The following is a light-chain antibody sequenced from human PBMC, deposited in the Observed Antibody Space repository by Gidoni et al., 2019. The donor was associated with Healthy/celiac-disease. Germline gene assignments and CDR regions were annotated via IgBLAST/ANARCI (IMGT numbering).Light chain of an antibody. V-gene: IGKV3-20*01. CDR3: QQYGSSSRT. CDR2: GAS. CDR1: QSISSSD. Sequence: EIVLTQSPGTLSLSPGERATLSCRARQSISSSDLAWYQQKPGQAPRTLTYGASSRATSMPDRFSGSGSGTDFTLSISRLERDDFAGYYCQQYGSSSRTFGQGTKVEIK. J-gene: IGKJ1*01.